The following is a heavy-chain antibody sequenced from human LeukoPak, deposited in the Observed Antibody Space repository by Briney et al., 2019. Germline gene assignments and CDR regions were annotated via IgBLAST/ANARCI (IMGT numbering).Heavy chain of an antibody. J-gene: IGHJ4*02. CDR1: GFTFSNYA. V-gene: IGHV3-30*04. Sequence: GGSLRLSCAASGFTFSNYAIHWVRQAPGKGLEWVAVISYDESNKYYADSVTGRFTISRDNSKNTLYLQMNSLRAEDTAVYYCAKLYSSSSSLVYWGQGTLVTVSS. D-gene: IGHD6-6*01. CDR3: AKLYSSSSSLVY. CDR2: ISYDESNK.